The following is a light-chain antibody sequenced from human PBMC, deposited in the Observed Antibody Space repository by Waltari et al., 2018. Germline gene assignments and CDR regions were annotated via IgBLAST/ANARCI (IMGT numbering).Light chain of an antibody. CDR1: SSDVGGYNY. CDR3: CSYAGGVV. Sequence: QSALTPPRPVSGSPGQSVTISCTGTSSDVGGYNYVSWYQQHPGKAPKLMIYDVTKRPSGVPDRFSGSKSGNTASLTISGLQAEDEADYYCCSYAGGVVFGGGTKLTVL. V-gene: IGLV2-11*01. CDR2: DVT. J-gene: IGLJ2*01.